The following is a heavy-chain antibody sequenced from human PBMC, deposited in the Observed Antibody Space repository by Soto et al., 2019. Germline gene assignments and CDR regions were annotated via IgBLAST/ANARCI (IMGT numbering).Heavy chain of an antibody. D-gene: IGHD6-6*01. CDR2: IYWSGDE. V-gene: IGHV2-5*01. J-gene: IGHJ3*01. CDR3: SRGLATLPVFAFDF. Sequence: QGTLKESGPTLVKPTQTLTLTCSFSGFPLSTSGVGVGWIRQSPGKALEWLALIYWSGDEHYRPSLKSRLSFINAASKNNLVVILTDMHRVGTARYYGSRGLATLPVFAFDFWGQGRTVTVS. CDR1: GFPLSTSGVG.